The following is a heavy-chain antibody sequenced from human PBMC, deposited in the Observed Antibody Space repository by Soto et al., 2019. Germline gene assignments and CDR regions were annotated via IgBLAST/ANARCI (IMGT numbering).Heavy chain of an antibody. J-gene: IGHJ4*02. CDR3: ARASSGYNEGFVWYYFDY. D-gene: IGHD3-22*01. Sequence: EVQLVESGGGLVQPGGSLRLSCAASGFTFSSYDMHWVRQATGKGLEWVSAIGTAGDTYYPGSVKGRFTISRENAKNSLYLQMNSLRAEDTAVYYCARASSGYNEGFVWYYFDYWGQGTLVTVPS. V-gene: IGHV3-13*01. CDR1: GFTFSSYD. CDR2: IGTAGDT.